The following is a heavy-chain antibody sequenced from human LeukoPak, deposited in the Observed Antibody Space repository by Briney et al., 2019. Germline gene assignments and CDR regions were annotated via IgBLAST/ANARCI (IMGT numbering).Heavy chain of an antibody. D-gene: IGHD6-19*01. V-gene: IGHV3-30*18. CDR2: VSHEGSCK. J-gene: IGHJ4*02. Sequence: GGSLRLSCAASGYPFSGSDIHWVRQAPGKGLEWVSFVSHEGSCKFYAESVKGRFGISRDNSKSTTYLQMNGLRADDTAVYYCAKTTGGWPRFFDHWGQGTLVAVSS. CDR3: AKTTGGWPRFFDH. CDR1: GYPFSGSD.